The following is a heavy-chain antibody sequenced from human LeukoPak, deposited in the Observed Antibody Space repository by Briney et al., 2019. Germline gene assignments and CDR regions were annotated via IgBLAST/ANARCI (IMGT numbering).Heavy chain of an antibody. CDR1: GGSFSGYY. V-gene: IGHV4-59*01. CDR3: ARVGYGSAY. Sequence: PSETLSLTCAVYGGSFSGYYWSWIRQPPGKGLEWIGYIYYSGSTNYNPSLKSRVTISVDTSKNQFSLKLSSVTAADTAVYYCARVGYGSAYWGQGTLVTVSS. CDR2: IYYSGST. J-gene: IGHJ4*02. D-gene: IGHD3-10*01.